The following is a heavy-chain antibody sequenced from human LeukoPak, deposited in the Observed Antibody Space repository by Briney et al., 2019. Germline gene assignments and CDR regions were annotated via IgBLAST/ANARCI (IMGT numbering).Heavy chain of an antibody. V-gene: IGHV1-2*02. CDR1: GYTFTGYY. D-gene: IGHD3-3*01. Sequence: ASVKVSCKASGYTFTGYYMHWVRQAPGQGLEWMGWINPNSGGTNYAQKFQGRVTMTRDTSISTAYMELSRLRSDDTAVYYCARVPKVLRFLEWLLSFDYWGQGTLVTVSS. J-gene: IGHJ4*02. CDR3: ARVPKVLRFLEWLLSFDY. CDR2: INPNSGGT.